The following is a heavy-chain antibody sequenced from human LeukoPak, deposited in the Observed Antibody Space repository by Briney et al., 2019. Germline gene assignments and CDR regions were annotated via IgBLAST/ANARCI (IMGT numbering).Heavy chain of an antibody. D-gene: IGHD6-13*01. J-gene: IGHJ5*02. V-gene: IGHV3-7*01. CDR2: IKQDGSEK. CDR1: GFSVSSYW. Sequence: GGSLRLSCPAYGFSVSSYWMRWVRQARGKGLEWVAYIKQDGSEKYHVACVTGPFTISRDNAKNSLYLQMNSLRAEDTAVYYCAREIAAAAYNWFDPWGQGTLVTVSS. CDR3: AREIAAAAYNWFDP.